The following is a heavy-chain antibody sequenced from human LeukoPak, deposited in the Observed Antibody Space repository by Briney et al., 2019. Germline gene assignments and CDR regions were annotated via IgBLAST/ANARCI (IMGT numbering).Heavy chain of an antibody. CDR2: ISYDGSNK. V-gene: IGHV3-30-3*01. CDR3: ARGMKT. Sequence: PGGSLRLSCAASGFTFSSYAMHWVRQAPGKGLEWVAVISYDGSNKYYADSVKGRFTISRDNAKNSLYLQMNSLRAEDTAVYYCARGMKTWGQGTLVTVSS. CDR1: GFTFSSYA. J-gene: IGHJ5*02.